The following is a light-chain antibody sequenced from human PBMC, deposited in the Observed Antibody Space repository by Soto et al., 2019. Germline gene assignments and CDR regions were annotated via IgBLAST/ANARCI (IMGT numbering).Light chain of an antibody. CDR1: SSDVGGYNY. CDR3: SSYTSSSTLYV. J-gene: IGLJ1*01. V-gene: IGLV2-14*03. Sequence: QSALTQPASVSGSPGQSITISCTGTSSDVGGYNYVSWYQQHPGKAHRLIIHDVTNRPSGVSNRFSGSKSGNTASLTISGLQAEDEADYYCSSYTSSSTLYVFGAGTKVTVL. CDR2: DVT.